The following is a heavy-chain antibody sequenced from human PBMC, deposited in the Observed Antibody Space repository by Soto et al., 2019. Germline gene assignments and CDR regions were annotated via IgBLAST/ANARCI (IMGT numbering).Heavy chain of an antibody. CDR2: IIPILGIA. J-gene: IGHJ4*02. Sequence: QVQLVQSGAEVKKPGSSVKVSCKASGGTFSSYTISWVRQAPGQGLEWMGRIIPILGIANYAQKFQGRVTITADKSTSTAYMELSSLRSEDTAVYYCARDGYCSGGSCYINFDYWGQGTLVTVSS. D-gene: IGHD2-15*01. CDR1: GGTFSSYT. CDR3: ARDGYCSGGSCYINFDY. V-gene: IGHV1-69*08.